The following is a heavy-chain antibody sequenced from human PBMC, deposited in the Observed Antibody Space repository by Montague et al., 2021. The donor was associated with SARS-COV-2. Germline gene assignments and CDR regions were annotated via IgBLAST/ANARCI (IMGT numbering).Heavy chain of an antibody. CDR2: IYTSGST. D-gene: IGHD5-12*01. V-gene: IGHV4-61*02. Sequence: TLSLTCTVSGGSISSGSYYWSWIRPPAGKGLEWIGRIYTSGSTXYTPSLKSRVTISVDTSKNQFSLKLSSVTAADTAVYYCGSLSWLRGAVDNWGQGTMVTVSS. J-gene: IGHJ3*02. CDR1: GGSISSGSYY. CDR3: GSLSWLRGAVDN.